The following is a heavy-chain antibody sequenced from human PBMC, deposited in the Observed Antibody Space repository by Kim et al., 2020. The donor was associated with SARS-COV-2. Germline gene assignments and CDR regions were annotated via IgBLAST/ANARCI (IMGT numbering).Heavy chain of an antibody. CDR2: IDWDDYK. Sequence: SGPTLVNPTQTLTLTCTFSGFSLSTNGMCVSWIRQPPGKALEWLARIDWDDYKSYSTSLKTRLTISQDTSKNQVVLTMTHMSPVDTATSYCTRIRSEGSGSYRWFDPCGEGTL. CDR3: TRIRSEGSGSYRWFDP. J-gene: IGHJ5*02. V-gene: IGHV2-70*11. D-gene: IGHD3-10*01. CDR1: GFSLSTNGMC.